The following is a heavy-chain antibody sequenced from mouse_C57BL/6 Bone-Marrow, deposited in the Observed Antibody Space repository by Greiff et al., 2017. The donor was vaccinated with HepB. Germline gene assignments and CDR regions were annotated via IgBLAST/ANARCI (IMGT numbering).Heavy chain of an antibody. V-gene: IGHV5-4*01. CDR1: GFTFSSYA. CDR2: ISDGGSYT. D-gene: IGHD2-5*01. Sequence: EVQLQESGGGLVKPGGSLKLSCAASGFTFSSYAMSLVRQTPEKRLEWVATISDGGSYTYYPDNVKGRFTISRDNAKNNLYLQMSHLKSEDTAMYYCARDGRSNYDYWGQGTTLTVSS. J-gene: IGHJ2*01. CDR3: ARDGRSNYDY.